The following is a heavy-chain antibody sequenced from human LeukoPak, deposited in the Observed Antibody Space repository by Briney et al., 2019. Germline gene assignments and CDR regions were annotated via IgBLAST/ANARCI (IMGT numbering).Heavy chain of an antibody. V-gene: IGHV3-30*04. D-gene: IGHD3-9*01. CDR1: GFTFSSYP. CDR2: MSYDGTNE. Sequence: PGGSLRLSCAASGFTFSSYPMHWVRQAPGKGLQWVALMSYDGTNEYYGDSVKGRFTISRDNSKNTLYLQMDSLRAEDTAVYYCARGDDILTGYFDYWGQGTLVTVSS. CDR3: ARGDDILTGYFDY. J-gene: IGHJ4*02.